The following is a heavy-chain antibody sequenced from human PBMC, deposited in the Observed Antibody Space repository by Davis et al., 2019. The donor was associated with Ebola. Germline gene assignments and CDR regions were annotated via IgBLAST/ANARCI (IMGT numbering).Heavy chain of an antibody. CDR2: ISGSGGST. Sequence: GESLKISCAASGFTFSSYAMSWVRQAPGKGLEWVSAISGSGGSTYYADSVKGRFTISRDNSKNTLYLQMNSLRAEDTAVYYCAKGPSMIVVVITWVYFDYWGQGTLVTVSS. V-gene: IGHV3-23*01. CDR1: GFTFSSYA. CDR3: AKGPSMIVVVITWVYFDY. J-gene: IGHJ4*02. D-gene: IGHD3-22*01.